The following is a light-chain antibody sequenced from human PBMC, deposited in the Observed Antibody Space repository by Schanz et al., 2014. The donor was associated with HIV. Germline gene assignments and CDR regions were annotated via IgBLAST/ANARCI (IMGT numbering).Light chain of an antibody. V-gene: IGKV1-13*02. J-gene: IGKJ4*01. CDR2: DAS. Sequence: AIQLTQTPPSLSASVGDRVIITCRASQGVGSALAWYQQRPGKAPKLLISDASSLKRGVPSRFSGRGSGTEFTLTISSLQPEDFATYYCLQHKSFPLTFGGGTKVEIK. CDR1: QGVGSA. CDR3: LQHKSFPLT.